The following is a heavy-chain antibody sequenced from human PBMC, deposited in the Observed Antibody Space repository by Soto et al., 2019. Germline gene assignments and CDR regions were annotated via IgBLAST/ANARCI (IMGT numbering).Heavy chain of an antibody. CDR3: ARQISSWYSNFDY. CDR2: IIPIFGTA. Sequence: ASVKFSCKASGGTFSSYAISWVRQAPGQGLEWMGGIIPIFGTANYAQKFQGRVTITADESTSTAYMELSSLRSEDTAVYYCARQISSWYSNFDYWGQGTLVTVSS. J-gene: IGHJ4*02. V-gene: IGHV1-69*13. CDR1: GGTFSSYA. D-gene: IGHD6-13*01.